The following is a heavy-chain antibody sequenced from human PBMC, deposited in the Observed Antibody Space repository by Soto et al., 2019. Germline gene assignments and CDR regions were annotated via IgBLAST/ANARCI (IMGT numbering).Heavy chain of an antibody. CDR2: MFSGGHT. V-gene: IGHV3-53*01. CDR3: AKRDSSSWYNYYYYYGMDV. CDR1: GLVVSSNF. Sequence: GGSLRLSCAASGLVVSSNFMTWVRQSPGKGLEWVSVMFSGGHTEYADSVKGRFTISRDNSKNTLFLQMNSLSVEDTAVYYCAKRDSSSWYNYYYYYGMDVWGQGTTVTVSS. D-gene: IGHD6-13*01. J-gene: IGHJ6*02.